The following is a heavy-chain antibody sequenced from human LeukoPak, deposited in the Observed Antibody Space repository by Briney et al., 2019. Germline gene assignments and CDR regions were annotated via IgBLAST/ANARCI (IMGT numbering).Heavy chain of an antibody. D-gene: IGHD1-26*01. CDR2: IITIFGTA. V-gene: IGHV1-69*13. J-gene: IGHJ5*02. Sequence: SVKVSCKGAGGTFSSYAISWVRQAHGQGQEWMGGIITIFGTANYAQKFQGRVTITADESTSTAYMELSSLRSEDPAVYYCARDRQGELRPSDWFDPWGQGTLVTVSS. CDR1: GGTFSSYA. CDR3: ARDRQGELRPSDWFDP.